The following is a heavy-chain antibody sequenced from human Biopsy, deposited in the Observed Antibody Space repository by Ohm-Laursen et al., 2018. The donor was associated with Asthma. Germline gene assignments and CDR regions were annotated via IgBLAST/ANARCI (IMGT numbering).Heavy chain of an antibody. CDR1: GGTFSNFA. V-gene: IGHV1-69*13. CDR2: IMTVFGTT. CDR3: ARCQVGYSSGWSLLLKKIYYSGMDV. Sequence: SVKVSCKAPGGTFSNFAISWVRQAPGQGLEWLGGIMTVFGTTNYAQKFQGRVTITADESTSTAYMEVTCLRSEDTAIYYCARCQVGYSSGWSLLLKKIYYSGMDVWGQGTAVTVSS. D-gene: IGHD6-19*01. J-gene: IGHJ6*02.